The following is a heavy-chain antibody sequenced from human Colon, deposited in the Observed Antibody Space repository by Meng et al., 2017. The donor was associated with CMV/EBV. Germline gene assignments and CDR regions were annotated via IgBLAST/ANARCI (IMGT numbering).Heavy chain of an antibody. CDR1: GYTFTSYY. V-gene: IGHV1-46*01. J-gene: IGHJ6*02. D-gene: IGHD3-3*01. Sequence: ASVKVSCKASGYTFTSYYMHWVRQAPGQGLEWMGIINPSGGSTSYAQKFQGRVTMTRDTSTSTVYMELSSLRSEDTAVYYCASDIGLRGYYNYYYYGMDVWGQGTTVTVSS. CDR3: ASDIGLRGYYNYYYYGMDV. CDR2: INPSGGST.